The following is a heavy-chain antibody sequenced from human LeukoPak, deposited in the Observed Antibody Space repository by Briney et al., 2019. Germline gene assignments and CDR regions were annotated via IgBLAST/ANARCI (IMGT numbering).Heavy chain of an antibody. Sequence: GGSLRLSCVASGFTFSNYDFHWVRQPTGKGLEWVSAISAAYDAYYPGSMKDRFTIYRENAKNSLYLHMNSLRAGDTAVYYCAREVVDTISSSWYFDLWGRGTLVTVSS. V-gene: IGHV3-13*01. CDR1: GFTFSNYD. CDR2: ISAAYDA. D-gene: IGHD6-6*01. CDR3: AREVVDTISSSWYFDL. J-gene: IGHJ2*01.